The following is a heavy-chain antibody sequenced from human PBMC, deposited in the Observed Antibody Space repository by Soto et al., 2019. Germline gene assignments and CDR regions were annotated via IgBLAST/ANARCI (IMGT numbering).Heavy chain of an antibody. CDR2: IRVYNGYT. CDR3: ARDQFESYGPKGGLDY. J-gene: IGHJ4*01. CDR1: GYTFTSYG. V-gene: IGHV1-18*01. Sequence: ASVKVSCKASGYTFTSYGISWVRQAPGQGLEWVGLIRVYNGYTNFAQHLQGRVTMTTDTSTSTAYMELRSLRSDDTAVYYCARDQFESYGPKGGLDYWG. D-gene: IGHD5-18*01.